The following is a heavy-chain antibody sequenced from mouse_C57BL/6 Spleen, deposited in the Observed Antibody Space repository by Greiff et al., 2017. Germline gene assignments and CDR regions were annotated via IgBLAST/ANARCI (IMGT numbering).Heavy chain of an antibody. Sequence: VQLKQPGAELVKPGASVKLSCKASGYTFTSYWMHWVKQRPGRGLEWIGRIDPNSGGTKYNEKFKSKATLTVDTPSSTAYMQLSSLTSEDSAVYYCAREDYGKGLYFDDWGQGTTLTVSS. CDR1: GYTFTSYW. D-gene: IGHD2-1*01. CDR3: AREDYGKGLYFDD. CDR2: IDPNSGGT. V-gene: IGHV1-72*01. J-gene: IGHJ2*01.